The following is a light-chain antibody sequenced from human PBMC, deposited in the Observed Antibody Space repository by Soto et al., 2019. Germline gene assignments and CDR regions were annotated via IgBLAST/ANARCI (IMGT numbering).Light chain of an antibody. Sequence: EIVFTQSPCTLSLSPGERASLSCRATDSVSSNYLAWYQQKPGQAPRVLIYGASIRATGIPDRFSGSGSETDFTLTISRLEPEDFAAYYCQQYGSSPRTFGGGTKV. CDR2: GAS. V-gene: IGKV3-20*01. J-gene: IGKJ4*01. CDR1: DSVSSNY. CDR3: QQYGSSPRT.